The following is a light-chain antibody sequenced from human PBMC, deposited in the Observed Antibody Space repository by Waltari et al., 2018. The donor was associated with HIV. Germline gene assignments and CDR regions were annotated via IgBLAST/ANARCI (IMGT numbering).Light chain of an antibody. CDR1: ISNIGTNS. J-gene: IGLJ3*02. CDR2: SDS. V-gene: IGLV1-44*01. CDR3: AERDDILSGSWV. Sequence: HSVLTQAPSASGTLGQRVTISCSGSISNIGTNSVSWFQQLPGMSPRLIIFSDSQRPAGVPDRFSASKSGTSASLAIDGLESGDEADYYCAERDDILSGSWVFGGGT.